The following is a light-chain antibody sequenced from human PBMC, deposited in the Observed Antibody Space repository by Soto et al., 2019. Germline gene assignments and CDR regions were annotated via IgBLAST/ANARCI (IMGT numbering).Light chain of an antibody. Sequence: DIQMTQSPSSVSASVGDRVTVTCRASQGIRTYLAWYQQKPGKAPNLLIYSASTLQSGVPSRFSGSVSGTDFTLTINSLQPEDFATYYCQQANSFPPTFGGGPKVEIK. CDR2: SAS. J-gene: IGKJ4*01. CDR1: QGIRTY. CDR3: QQANSFPPT. V-gene: IGKV1D-12*01.